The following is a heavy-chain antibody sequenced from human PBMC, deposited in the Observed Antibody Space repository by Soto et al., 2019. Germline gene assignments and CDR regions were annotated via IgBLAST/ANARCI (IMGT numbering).Heavy chain of an antibody. J-gene: IGHJ3*01. Sequence: SETLSLTCAIYGLNFGGYYWTWIRQPPGKGLEWIGEIHHSGSTKDNPSLKSRVTISVDTSKNQFSLKMTSVTAADTAVYFCARDPYSNNDFGAFDVWGQGTMVTVSS. CDR2: IHHSGST. V-gene: IGHV4-34*01. D-gene: IGHD4-17*01. CDR1: GLNFGGYY. CDR3: ARDPYSNNDFGAFDV.